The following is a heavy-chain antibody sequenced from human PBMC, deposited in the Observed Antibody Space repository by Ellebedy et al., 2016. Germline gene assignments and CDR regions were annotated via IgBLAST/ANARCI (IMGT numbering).Heavy chain of an antibody. CDR1: GGSFSGYY. Sequence: SETLSLXCAVYGGSFSGYYWSWIRQPPGKGLEWIGEINHSGSTNYNPSLKSRVTISVDTSKNQFSLKLSSVTAADTAVYYCARAQLGYCSGGSCYTTRWSYYYGMDVWGQGTTVTVSS. J-gene: IGHJ6*02. CDR3: ARAQLGYCSGGSCYTTRWSYYYGMDV. D-gene: IGHD2-15*01. V-gene: IGHV4-34*01. CDR2: INHSGST.